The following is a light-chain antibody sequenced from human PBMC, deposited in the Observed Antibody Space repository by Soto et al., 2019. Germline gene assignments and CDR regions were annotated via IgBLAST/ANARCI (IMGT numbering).Light chain of an antibody. CDR3: TSYTTRSPLV. J-gene: IGLJ2*01. CDR1: SSDIGYYNY. CDR2: DVS. V-gene: IGLV2-14*03. Sequence: QSALTQPASVSESLGQSITISCTGTSSDIGYYNYVSWCQHHPGKAPKLMIYDVSNRPSGVSRRFSGSKSGNTASLTISGLRAEDEGDYYCTSYTTRSPLVFGGGTKLPVL.